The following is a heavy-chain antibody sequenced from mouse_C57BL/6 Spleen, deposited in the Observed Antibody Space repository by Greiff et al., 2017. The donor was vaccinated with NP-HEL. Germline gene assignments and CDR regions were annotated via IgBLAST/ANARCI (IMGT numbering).Heavy chain of an antibody. J-gene: IGHJ4*01. Sequence: QVQLQQSGAELARPGASVKMSCKASGYTFTSYTMHWVKQRPGQGLEWIGYINPSSGYTKYNQKFKDKATLTADKSSSTAYMQLSSLTSEDSAVYCCARGLNWDDYAMDYWGQGTSVTVSS. CDR1: GYTFTSYT. CDR3: ARGLNWDDYAMDY. D-gene: IGHD4-1*02. V-gene: IGHV1-4*01. CDR2: INPSSGYT.